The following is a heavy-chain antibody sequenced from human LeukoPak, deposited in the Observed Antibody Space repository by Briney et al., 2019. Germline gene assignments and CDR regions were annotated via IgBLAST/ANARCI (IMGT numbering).Heavy chain of an antibody. J-gene: IGHJ4*02. Sequence: QAGGSLRLSCTTSKFNFNNYGLTWVRQAPGKGLEWVANIKQDGSQKNYVDSVKGRFTISRDNAKNSLYLQMNSLRAEDTAVYYCARERGGYCSSTSCSNAIDYRGQGALVTVSS. D-gene: IGHD2-2*01. CDR1: KFNFNNYG. CDR3: ARERGGYCSSTSCSNAIDY. V-gene: IGHV3-7*01. CDR2: IKQDGSQK.